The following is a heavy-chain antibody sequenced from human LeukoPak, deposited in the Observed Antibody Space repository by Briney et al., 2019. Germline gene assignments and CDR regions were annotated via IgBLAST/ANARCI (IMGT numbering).Heavy chain of an antibody. CDR1: GGTFSSYA. CDR3: ARVAARLSYYYYMDV. V-gene: IGHV1-69*05. D-gene: IGHD6-6*01. J-gene: IGHJ6*03. Sequence: SVKVSCKASGGTFSSYAISWVRQAPGQGLEWMGGIIPIFGTANYAQKFQGRVMITTDESTSTAYMELSSLRSEDTAVYYCARVAARLSYYYYMDVWGKGTTVTVSS. CDR2: IIPIFGTA.